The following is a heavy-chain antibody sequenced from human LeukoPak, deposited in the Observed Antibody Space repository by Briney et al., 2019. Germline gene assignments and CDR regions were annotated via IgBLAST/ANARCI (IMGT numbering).Heavy chain of an antibody. Sequence: SVKVSCKASGGTFSSYAISWVRQAPGQGLEWMGGIIPIFGTANYAQKFQGRVTITTDESTSTAYMELSSLRSEDTAVYYCARGGRLRGYSYGYRYDAFDIWGQGTMVTVSS. V-gene: IGHV1-69*05. CDR3: ARGGRLRGYSYGYRYDAFDI. D-gene: IGHD5-18*01. CDR1: GGTFSSYA. CDR2: IIPIFGTA. J-gene: IGHJ3*02.